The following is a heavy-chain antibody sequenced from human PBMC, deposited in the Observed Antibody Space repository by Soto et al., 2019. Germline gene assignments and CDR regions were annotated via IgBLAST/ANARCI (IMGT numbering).Heavy chain of an antibody. CDR3: ARLTYSGSYYF. CDR2: IYSGGST. V-gene: IGHV3-53*01. J-gene: IGHJ4*02. D-gene: IGHD1-26*01. Sequence: GGSLRLSCAASGFTVSSNYMSWVRQAPGKGLEWVSVIYSGGSTYYADSVKGRFTISRDNSKNTLYLQMNSLRAEDTAVYYCARLTYSGSYYFWGQGTLVTVSS. CDR1: GFTVSSNY.